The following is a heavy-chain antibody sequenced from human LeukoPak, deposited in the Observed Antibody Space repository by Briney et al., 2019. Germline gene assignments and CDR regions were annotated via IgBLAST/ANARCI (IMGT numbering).Heavy chain of an antibody. CDR3: ARGVDTAMAIDY. CDR1: GFSFSSYS. Sequence: KTGGSLRLSCAASGFSFSSYSMNWVRQAPGKGLEWVASICSTSSYIRYADSVMGRFAISRDNSKNSLYLQMNSLRAEDTAVYYCARGVDTAMAIDYWGQGTQVTVSS. D-gene: IGHD5-18*01. CDR2: ICSTSSYI. V-gene: IGHV3-21*01. J-gene: IGHJ4*02.